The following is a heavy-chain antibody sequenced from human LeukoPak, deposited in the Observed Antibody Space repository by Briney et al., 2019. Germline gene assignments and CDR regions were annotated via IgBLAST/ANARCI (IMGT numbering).Heavy chain of an antibody. V-gene: IGHV4-59*08. CDR2: IYYSGST. CDR3: ARWFDYYDSAYYYGMDV. J-gene: IGHJ6*02. CDR1: GGSISSYY. Sequence: SQTLSLTCTVSGGSISSYYWSWIRQPPGKGLEWIGYIYYSGSTNYNPSLKSRVTISVDTSKNQFSLKLSSVTAADTAVYYCARWFDYYDSAYYYGMDVWGQGTTVTVSS. D-gene: IGHD3-10*01.